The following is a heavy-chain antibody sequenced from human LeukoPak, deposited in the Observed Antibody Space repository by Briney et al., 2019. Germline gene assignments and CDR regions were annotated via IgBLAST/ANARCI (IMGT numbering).Heavy chain of an antibody. Sequence: ASVKVSCKASGYTFTGYYMHWVRQAPGQGLEWMEWINPNSGGTNYAQKFQGRVTMTRDTSISTAYMEPSRLRSDDTAVYYCARGAALIVVVPAAIFQWGQGTLVTVSS. CDR3: ARGAALIVVVPAAIFQ. CDR2: INPNSGGT. V-gene: IGHV1-2*02. D-gene: IGHD2-2*01. J-gene: IGHJ4*02. CDR1: GYTFTGYY.